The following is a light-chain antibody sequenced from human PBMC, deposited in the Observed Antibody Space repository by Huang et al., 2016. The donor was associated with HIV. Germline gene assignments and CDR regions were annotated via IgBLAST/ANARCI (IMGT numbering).Light chain of an antibody. CDR1: QSLFYRSQNRNY. V-gene: IGKV4-1*01. J-gene: IGKJ3*01. Sequence: DIVMTQSPDSLAVSLGERATINCKSGQSLFYRSQNRNYLAWYQQKPGQPPKLLIYWASTRESGVPDRFSGSGSGTDFTLTISGLQAEDVAVYYCQQDYSAPFTFGPGTKVEIK. CDR3: QQDYSAPFT. CDR2: WAS.